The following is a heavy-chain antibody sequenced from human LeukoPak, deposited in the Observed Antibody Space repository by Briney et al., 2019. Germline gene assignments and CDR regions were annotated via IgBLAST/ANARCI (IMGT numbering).Heavy chain of an antibody. CDR2: IYHSGST. J-gene: IGHJ6*02. CDR3: AREAKLSGYYHDGMDV. CDR1: GGSISSGGYY. Sequence: SETLSLTCTVSGGSISSGGYYWSWIRQPPGKGLEWIGYIYHSGSTYYNPSLKSRVTISVDTSKNQFSLKLSSVTAADTAVYYCAREAKLSGYYHDGMDVWGQGTTVTVSS. V-gene: IGHV4-30-2*01. D-gene: IGHD3-22*01.